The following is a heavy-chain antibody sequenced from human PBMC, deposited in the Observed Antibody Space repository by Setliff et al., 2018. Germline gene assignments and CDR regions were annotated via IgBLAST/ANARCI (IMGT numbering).Heavy chain of an antibody. J-gene: IGHJ6*03. CDR2: IDHGGGS. CDR3: ARTINFLGSGTWGYMDV. D-gene: IGHD3-10*01. V-gene: IGHV4-34*01. CDR1: GGTLTDYF. Sequence: SETLSLTCTVSGGTLTDYFWSWVRQPPGKRLEWIGDIDHGGGSSYNPSLQGRVTLSLDTSENEFSLRLTSVTAADTAVYFCARTINFLGSGTWGYMDVWGKGTTVTVSS.